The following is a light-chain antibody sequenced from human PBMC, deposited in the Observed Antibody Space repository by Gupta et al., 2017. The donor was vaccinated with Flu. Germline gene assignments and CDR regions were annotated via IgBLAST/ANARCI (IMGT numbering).Light chain of an antibody. J-gene: IGLJ2*01. Sequence: SALTQPASVSGSPGPAITISCTGTHRDVGAYNYVSWYQQLPGKAPKVIIYEVSNRASGVPDSFSGSRYGNTAALTISGLQTEDEADYYCSSYTTTSTIVVFGGGTKLTVL. CDR1: HRDVGAYNY. CDR2: EVS. V-gene: IGLV2-14*01. CDR3: SSYTTTSTIVV.